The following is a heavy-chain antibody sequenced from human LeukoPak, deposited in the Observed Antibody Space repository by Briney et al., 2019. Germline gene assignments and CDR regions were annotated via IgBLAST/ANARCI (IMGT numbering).Heavy chain of an antibody. D-gene: IGHD4-11*01. CDR2: IKYDGSEI. V-gene: IGHV3-7*01. CDR3: AREATVTASNFDS. CDR1: GFTFSSYW. J-gene: IGHJ4*02. Sequence: GGSLRLSCAASGFTFSSYWMSWVRQAPGKGLEWVANIKYDGSEIHYVDSVKGRFTISRDNAKNSLYLQMNGLRVEDTAVFHCAREATVTASNFDSWGQGTLVTVSS.